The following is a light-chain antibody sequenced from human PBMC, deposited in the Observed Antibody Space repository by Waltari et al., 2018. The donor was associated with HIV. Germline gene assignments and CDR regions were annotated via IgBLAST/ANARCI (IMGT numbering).Light chain of an antibody. CDR2: TNK. CDR1: NSNIGSNP. V-gene: IGLV1-44*01. Sequence: QPVLTQPPSASGTPGQRVTLSCSGSNSNIGSNPVKWYQQLPGTAPKLLISTNKRRPSGVPDRFSGSKSGTSASLAISGLQSEDEADYYCAAWDDSRNGDVIFGGGTKLTVL. CDR3: AAWDDSRNGDVI. J-gene: IGLJ2*01.